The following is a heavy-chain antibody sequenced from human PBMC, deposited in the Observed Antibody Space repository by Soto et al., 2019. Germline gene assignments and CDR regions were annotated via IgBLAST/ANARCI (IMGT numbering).Heavy chain of an antibody. CDR1: GFTFSSYE. J-gene: IGHJ3*02. V-gene: IGHV3-48*03. CDR2: ISSSGSTI. Sequence: GGSLRLSCAASGFTFSSYEMNWVRQSPGKGLEWVSYISSSGSTIYYADSVKGRFTISRDNAKNSLYLQMNSLRAEDTAVYYCARSRGITMIVVVIKDAFDIWGQGTMVTVSS. CDR3: ARSRGITMIVVVIKDAFDI. D-gene: IGHD3-22*01.